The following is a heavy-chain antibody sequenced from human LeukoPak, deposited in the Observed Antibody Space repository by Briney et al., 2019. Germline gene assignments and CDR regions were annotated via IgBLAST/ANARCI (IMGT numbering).Heavy chain of an antibody. CDR2: IKSDGST. CDR3: ARAPSEIGGYYPEYFRH. V-gene: IGHV3-74*01. J-gene: IGHJ1*01. Sequence: HPGGSLRLSCAASGFTFSTYWMHRVRQAPGKGLVWISRIKSDGSTNYAASVKGRFTISRDNDNNTLSLQMNSLRPEDTAVYYCARAPSEIGGYYPEYFRHWGQGTLVTVSS. D-gene: IGHD3-22*01. CDR1: GFTFSTYW.